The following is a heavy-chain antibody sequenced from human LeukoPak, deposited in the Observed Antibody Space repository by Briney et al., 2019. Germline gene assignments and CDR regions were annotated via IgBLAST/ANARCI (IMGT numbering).Heavy chain of an antibody. V-gene: IGHV3-33*01. D-gene: IGHD3-3*01. J-gene: IGHJ3*02. CDR2: IWYDGSNK. CDR1: GFTFSSYG. Sequence: GGSLRLSCAASGFTFSSYGMHWVRQAPGKGLEWVAVIWYDGSNKYYADSVKGRFTISRDNPKNTLYLQMNSLRAEDTAVYYCARGYYDFSAFDIWGQGTMVTVSS. CDR3: ARGYYDFSAFDI.